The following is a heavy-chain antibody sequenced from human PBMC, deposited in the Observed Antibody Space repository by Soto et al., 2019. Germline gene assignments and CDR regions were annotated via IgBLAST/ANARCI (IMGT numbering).Heavy chain of an antibody. J-gene: IGHJ6*02. CDR1: GFTFSSYS. D-gene: IGHD3-9*01. CDR2: ISSSSSYI. Sequence: PGGSLRLSCAASGFTFSSYSMNWVRQAPGKGLEWVSSISSSSSYIYYADSVKGRFTISRDNAKNSLYLQMNSLRAEDTAVYYCARDSYYDILTGYYNRQYYYYGMDVWGQGTTVTVSS. CDR3: ARDSYYDILTGYYNRQYYYYGMDV. V-gene: IGHV3-21*01.